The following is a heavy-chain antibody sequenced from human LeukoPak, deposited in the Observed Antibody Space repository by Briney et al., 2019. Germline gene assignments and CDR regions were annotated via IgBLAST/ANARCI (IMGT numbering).Heavy chain of an antibody. J-gene: IGHJ3*02. V-gene: IGHV4-59*01. Sequence: PSETLSLTCTVSGGSISSYYWSWIRQPPGKGLEWIGDIYYSGSTNYNPSLKSRVTISVDTSKNQFSLKLSSVTAADTAVYYCARDTRGIAAAGTHAFDIWGQGTMVTVSS. D-gene: IGHD6-13*01. CDR3: ARDTRGIAAAGTHAFDI. CDR1: GGSISSYY. CDR2: IYYSGST.